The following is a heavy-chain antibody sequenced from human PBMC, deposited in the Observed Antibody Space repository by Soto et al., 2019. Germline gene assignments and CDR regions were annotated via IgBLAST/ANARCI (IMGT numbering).Heavy chain of an antibody. CDR1: GFTFGDYA. CDR2: IRSKAYGGTT. V-gene: IGHV3-49*04. CDR3: TRDFSPDY. J-gene: IGHJ4*02. Sequence: EVQLVESGGGLVQPGRSLRLSCTASGFTFGDYAMSWVRQAPGKGLEWVGFIRSKAYGGTTEYAASVKGRFTISRDDSKSIAYLQMNSLKTEDTAVYYCTRDFSPDYWGQGTLVTVSS.